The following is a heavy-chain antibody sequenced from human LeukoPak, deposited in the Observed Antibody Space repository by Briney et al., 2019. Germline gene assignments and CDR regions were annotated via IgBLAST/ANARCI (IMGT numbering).Heavy chain of an antibody. CDR1: GGSISSGGYY. J-gene: IGHJ3*02. CDR3: ARVRYSYGSDAFDI. Sequence: SETLSLTCTVSGGSISSGGYYWSWIRQHPGKGLEWIGYIYYSGSTNYNPSLKSRVTISVDTSKNQFSLKLSSVTAADTAVYYCARVRYSYGSDAFDIWGQGTMVTVSS. D-gene: IGHD5-18*01. V-gene: IGHV4-61*08. CDR2: IYYSGST.